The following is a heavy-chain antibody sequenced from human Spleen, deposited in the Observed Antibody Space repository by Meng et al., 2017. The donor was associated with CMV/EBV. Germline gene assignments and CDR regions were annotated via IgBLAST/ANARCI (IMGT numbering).Heavy chain of an antibody. CDR3: AKGSMIFELLTYLDP. Sequence: SEFSFDNYVLRCVRQAPGNGLQWVSTLSGTGGSTDSSASVTGRFTMSRDNSKNTVYLQLSSLRAEDTAVYYCAKGSMIFELLTYLDPWGQGSLVTVSS. CDR2: LSGTGGST. CDR1: EFSFDNYV. J-gene: IGHJ5*02. V-gene: IGHV3-23*01. D-gene: IGHD3/OR15-3a*01.